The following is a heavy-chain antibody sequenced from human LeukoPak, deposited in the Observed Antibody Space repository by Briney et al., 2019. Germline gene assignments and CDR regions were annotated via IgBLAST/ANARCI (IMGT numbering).Heavy chain of an antibody. J-gene: IGHJ6*02. V-gene: IGHV1-18*01. CDR1: GYTFTSYG. Sequence: ASVKVSCKASGYTFTSYGISWVRQAPGQGLEWMRWISAYNGNTNYAQKLQGRVTMTTDTSTSTAYMELRSLRSDDTAVYYCARVRYCSGGSCYPSYYYYGMDVWGQGTTVTVSS. CDR3: ARVRYCSGGSCYPSYYYYGMDV. D-gene: IGHD2-15*01. CDR2: ISAYNGNT.